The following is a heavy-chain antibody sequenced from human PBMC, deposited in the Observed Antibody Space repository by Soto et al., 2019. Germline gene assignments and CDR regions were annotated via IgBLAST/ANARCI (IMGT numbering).Heavy chain of an antibody. V-gene: IGHV1-8*01. CDR1: GYTFTSYD. CDR2: MNPNSGNT. CDR3: ARGPGYCSSPSCHATKYYYYMHV. D-gene: IGHD2-2*01. Sequence: QVQLVQSGAEVKKPGASVKVSCKASGYTFTSYDLNWVRQATGQGLEGMGWMNPNSGNTGYAQKFQGRVTMTRNTSISTAYMELSSLRSEDAAVYYCARGPGYCSSPSCHATKYYYYMHVLGKGTTVTVSS. J-gene: IGHJ6*03.